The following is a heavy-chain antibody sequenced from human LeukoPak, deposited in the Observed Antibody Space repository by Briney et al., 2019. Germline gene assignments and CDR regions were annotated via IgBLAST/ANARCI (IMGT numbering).Heavy chain of an antibody. CDR1: GFTFSSYA. Sequence: PGGSLRLSCAASGFTFSSYAMSWVRQAPGQGLEWISAISGSGGSTYYADSVKGRFTISRDNSKNTLYLQMNSLRAEDTAVYYCAKDSRPQGSSWYRETYYYYYGMDVWGQGTTVNVSS. CDR2: ISGSGGST. CDR3: AKDSRPQGSSWYRETYYYYYGMDV. J-gene: IGHJ6*02. V-gene: IGHV3-23*01. D-gene: IGHD6-13*01.